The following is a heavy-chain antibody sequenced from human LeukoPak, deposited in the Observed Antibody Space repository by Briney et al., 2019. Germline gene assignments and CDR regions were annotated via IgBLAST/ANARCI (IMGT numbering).Heavy chain of an antibody. CDR3: ARAGAYYDFWSGYEAHAFDI. CDR1: GGSISSGGYS. J-gene: IGHJ3*02. V-gene: IGHV4-31*03. D-gene: IGHD3-3*01. CDR2: IYYSGST. Sequence: PSQTLSLTCTVSGGSISSGGYSWSWIRQHPGKGLEWIGYIYYSGSTYYNPSLKSRVTISVDTSKNQFSLKLSSVTAADTAVYYCARAGAYYDFWSGYEAHAFDIWGQGTMVTVSS.